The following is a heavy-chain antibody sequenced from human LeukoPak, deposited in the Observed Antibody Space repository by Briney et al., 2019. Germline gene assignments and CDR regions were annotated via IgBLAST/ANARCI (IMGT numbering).Heavy chain of an antibody. CDR3: AKDVYGGYGGLDY. CDR2: IRGSDGST. J-gene: IGHJ4*02. CDR1: GFTFSTYA. V-gene: IGHV3-23*01. Sequence: GGSLRLSCAASGFTFSTYALSWVRQAPGKGLEWVSSIRGSDGSTYYADSVKGRFAISRDNSKNTLYLQMNSLRAEDTAVYYCAKDVYGGYGGLDYWGQGTLVTVSS. D-gene: IGHD4-17*01.